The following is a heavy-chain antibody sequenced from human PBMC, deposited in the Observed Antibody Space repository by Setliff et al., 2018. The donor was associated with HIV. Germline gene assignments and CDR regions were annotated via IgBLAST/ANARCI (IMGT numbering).Heavy chain of an antibody. CDR2: INHSGST. CDR3: ARVPGYSSGTSYMDV. Sequence: PSETLSLTCAVYGGSFSSYYWSWIRQPPGKGLEGIGEINHSGSTNYNPSLKSRVTISVDTSKNQYSLKLRSVAAADRAVYYCARVPGYSSGTSYMDVWGKGTTVTVSS. V-gene: IGHV4-34*01. D-gene: IGHD6-19*01. CDR1: GGSFSSYY. J-gene: IGHJ6*03.